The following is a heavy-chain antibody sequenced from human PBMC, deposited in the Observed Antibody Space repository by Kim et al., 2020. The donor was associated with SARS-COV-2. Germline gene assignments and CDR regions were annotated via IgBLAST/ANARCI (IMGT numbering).Heavy chain of an antibody. Sequence: GGSLRLSCAASGFTFSSYGMHWVRQAPGKGLEWVAVIWYDGSNKYYADSVKGRFTISRDNSKNTLYLQMNSLRAEDTAVYYCARDRRDDYLFYGMDVWGQGTTVTVSS. J-gene: IGHJ6*02. D-gene: IGHD4-17*01. V-gene: IGHV3-33*01. CDR2: IWYDGSNK. CDR1: GFTFSSYG. CDR3: ARDRRDDYLFYGMDV.